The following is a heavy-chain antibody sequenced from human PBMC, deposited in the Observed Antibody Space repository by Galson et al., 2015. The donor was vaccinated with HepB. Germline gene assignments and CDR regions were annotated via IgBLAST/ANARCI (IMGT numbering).Heavy chain of an antibody. CDR3: ARGDIDAAMITAPYFDY. J-gene: IGHJ4*02. CDR2: IWYDGSNK. V-gene: IGHV3-33*01. Sequence: SLRLSCAASGFIFSTYGMHWVRQAPGKGLEWVAVIWYDGSNKYYVDSVKGRFTISRDNSKNTLYLQMNSLRAEDTAVYYCARGDIDAAMITAPYFDYWGQGTLVTVSS. CDR1: GFIFSTYG. D-gene: IGHD5-18*01.